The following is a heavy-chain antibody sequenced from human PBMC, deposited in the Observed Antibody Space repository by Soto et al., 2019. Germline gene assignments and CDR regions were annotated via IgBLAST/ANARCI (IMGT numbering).Heavy chain of an antibody. CDR3: ARSHYYDSSGYWVNFDY. D-gene: IGHD3-22*01. CDR1: GGSISSGGYY. V-gene: IGHV4-31*03. J-gene: IGHJ4*02. CDR2: IYYSGST. Sequence: SETLSLTCTVSGGSISSGGYYWSWIRQHPGKGLEWIGYIYYSGSTYYNPSLKSRVTISVDTSKNRFSLKLSSVTAADTAVYYCARSHYYDSSGYWVNFDYWGQGTLVTVSS.